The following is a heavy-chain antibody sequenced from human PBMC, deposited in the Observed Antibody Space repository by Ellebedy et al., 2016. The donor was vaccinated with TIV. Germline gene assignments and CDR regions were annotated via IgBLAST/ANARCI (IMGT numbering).Heavy chain of an antibody. CDR1: GGSFSDYA. CDR2: IIPLGSP. V-gene: IGHV1-69*13. J-gene: IGHJ4*02. D-gene: IGHD1/OR15-1a*01. CDR3: TRARTSDLKTFFEY. Sequence: SVKVSXXPSGGSFSDYAFSWVRRNPGQGLDWMGGIIPLGSPAYAQKFQGRVTFTADASTSTVYLELRSLTSEDTAFDYCTRARTSDLKTFFEYWGQGTLVTVSS.